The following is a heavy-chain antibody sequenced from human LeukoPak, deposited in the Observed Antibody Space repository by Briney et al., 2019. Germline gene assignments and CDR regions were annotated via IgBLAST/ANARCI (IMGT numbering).Heavy chain of an antibody. CDR1: GFTFSNYA. V-gene: IGHV3-23*01. J-gene: IGHJ4*02. CDR2: ITGGGSDT. D-gene: IGHD6-6*01. CDR3: AKGGSSSRPYHLDY. Sequence: GGSLRLSCAASGFTFSNYAMAWVRQAPGKGLEWVSAITGGGSDTFHADSVKGRFTISRDNSESTLYVQMNSLRAEDTATYYCAKGGSSSRPYHLDYWGQGTLVTVSS.